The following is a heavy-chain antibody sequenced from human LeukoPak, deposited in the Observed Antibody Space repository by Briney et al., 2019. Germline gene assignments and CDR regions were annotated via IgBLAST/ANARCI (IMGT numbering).Heavy chain of an antibody. D-gene: IGHD6-13*01. CDR2: IYYSGST. J-gene: IGHJ4*02. Sequence: SETLSLTCTVSGGSISSYYWSWIRQPPGKGLEWIGYIYYSGSTNYNPSLKSRVTISVDTSKNQFSLKLSSVTAADTAVCYCARGSSWYGVGYFDYWGRGTLATVSS. V-gene: IGHV4-59*08. CDR3: ARGSSWYGVGYFDY. CDR1: GGSISSYY.